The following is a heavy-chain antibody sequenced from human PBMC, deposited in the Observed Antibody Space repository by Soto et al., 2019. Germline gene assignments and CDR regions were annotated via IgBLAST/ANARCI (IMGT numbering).Heavy chain of an antibody. J-gene: IGHJ4*02. CDR2: IIPIFGTA. CDR3: RSLYIAARSLIWDY. D-gene: IGHD6-6*01. V-gene: IGHV1-69*06. CDR1: GGTFSSYA. Sequence: QVQLVQSGAEVKKPGSSVKVSCKASGGTFSSYAISWVRQAPGLGLEWMGGIIPIFGTANYAQKFQGRVTITADKSTSTAYMELSSLRSEDTAVYYCRSLYIAARSLIWDYWGQGTLVTVSS.